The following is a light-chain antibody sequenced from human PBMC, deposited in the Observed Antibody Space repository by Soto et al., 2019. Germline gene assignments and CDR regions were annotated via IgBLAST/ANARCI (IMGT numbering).Light chain of an antibody. J-gene: IGKJ4*01. CDR2: GAS. Sequence: ETVMTQSPGTLSVSPGESATLSCGTSQSVSSNLAWYQQKPGQAPRLLIYGASTRATAIPARFSGSGSGTEFTLTISYLRPEDSAVYFCQQYHDWVTFGGGTRVEI. V-gene: IGKV3D-15*01. CDR3: QQYHDWVT. CDR1: QSVSSN.